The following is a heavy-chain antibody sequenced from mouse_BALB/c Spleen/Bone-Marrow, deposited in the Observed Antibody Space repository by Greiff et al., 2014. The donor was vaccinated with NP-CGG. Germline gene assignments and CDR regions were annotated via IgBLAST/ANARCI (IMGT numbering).Heavy chain of an antibody. CDR3: ATYCYGSSWGFAY. CDR2: IDPANGNT. J-gene: IGHJ3*01. Sequence: VQLKQSGAELVKPGASVKLSCTASGFNIKDTYMHWVKQRPEQGLEWIGRIDPANGNTKYDPKFQGKATITADTSSNTAYLQLSSRTSEDAAVYYCATYCYGSSWGFAYWGQGTLVTVSA. D-gene: IGHD1-1*01. V-gene: IGHV14-3*02. CDR1: GFNIKDTY.